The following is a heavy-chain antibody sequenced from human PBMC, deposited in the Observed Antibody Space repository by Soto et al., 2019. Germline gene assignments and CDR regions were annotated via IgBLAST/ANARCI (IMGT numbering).Heavy chain of an antibody. V-gene: IGHV3-21*01. Sequence: EVQLVESGGGLVKPGGSLRLSCAASGFNFNIYTMNWVRQTPGKGLEWVSSISSSSTYIYYADSVKGRFTIARDNVKTALHLQRNSQRAEDTAVYYWARDLSRSVVEDNWADPWGQGTLVTVSS. D-gene: IGHD2-15*01. CDR2: ISSSSTYI. CDR3: ARDLSRSVVEDNWADP. CDR1: GFNFNIYT. J-gene: IGHJ5*02.